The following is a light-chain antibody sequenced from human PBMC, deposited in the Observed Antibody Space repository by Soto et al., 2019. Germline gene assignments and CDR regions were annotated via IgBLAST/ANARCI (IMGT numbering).Light chain of an antibody. V-gene: IGKV3-20*01. CDR2: GAS. CDR3: QQYNNWPLYT. CDR1: ESVSDNY. Sequence: EIVLTQSPGTLSLSPGERATLSCRASESVSDNYLAWYQQRSGQAPRLVIYGASSRASAVPDRFSGSGSGADFTLTISRLEPEDFAVYYCQQYNNWPLYTFGQGTKLEIK. J-gene: IGKJ2*01.